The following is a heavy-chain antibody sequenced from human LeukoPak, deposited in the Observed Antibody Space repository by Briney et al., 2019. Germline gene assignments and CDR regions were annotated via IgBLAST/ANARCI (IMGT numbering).Heavy chain of an antibody. CDR2: ISAYNGNT. CDR3: AWRDYYDSSGYYS. CDR1: DYTFTSYG. Sequence: GASVKVSCKASDYTFTSYGISWVRQAPGQGLEWMGWISAYNGNTNYAQKLQGRVTMTTDTSTSTAYMELRSLRSDDTAVYYCAWRDYYDSSGYYSWGQGTLVTVSS. V-gene: IGHV1-18*01. D-gene: IGHD3-22*01. J-gene: IGHJ4*02.